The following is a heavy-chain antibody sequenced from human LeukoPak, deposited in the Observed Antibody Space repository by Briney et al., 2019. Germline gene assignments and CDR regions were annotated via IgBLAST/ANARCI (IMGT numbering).Heavy chain of an antibody. Sequence: SETLSLTCTVSGGSISSSSYYWGWTRQPPGKGLEWIGSIYYSGSTYYNPSLKSRVTISVDTSKNQFSLKLSSVTAADTAVYYCARDWWYYDSSGLDAFDIWGQGTMVTVSS. V-gene: IGHV4-39*02. CDR1: GGSISSSSYY. J-gene: IGHJ3*02. CDR2: IYYSGST. D-gene: IGHD3-22*01. CDR3: ARDWWYYDSSGLDAFDI.